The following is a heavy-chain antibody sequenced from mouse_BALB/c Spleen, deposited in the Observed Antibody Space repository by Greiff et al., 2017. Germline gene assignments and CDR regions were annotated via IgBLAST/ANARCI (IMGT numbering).Heavy chain of an antibody. CDR1: GFAFSSYD. CDR3: ARHEDYRYDFAY. V-gene: IGHV5-12-1*01. Sequence: EVKVVESGGGLVKPGGSLKLSCAASGFAFSSYDMSWVRQTPEKTLEWVAYISSGGGSTYYPDTVKGRFTISRDNAQNPLYLQMSSLKSEDTAMYYCARHEDYRYDFAYWGQGTLVTVSA. J-gene: IGHJ3*01. D-gene: IGHD2-14*01. CDR2: ISSGGGST.